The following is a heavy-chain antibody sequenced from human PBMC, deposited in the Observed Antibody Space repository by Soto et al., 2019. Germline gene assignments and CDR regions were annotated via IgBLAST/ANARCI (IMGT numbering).Heavy chain of an antibody. V-gene: IGHV3-23*01. J-gene: IGHJ4*02. Sequence: PGGSLRLSCAASGFTFSSYAMSWVRQAPGKGLEWVSAISGSGGSTYYADSVKGRFTISRDNSKNTLYLQMNSLRAEDTAVYYCANDGRLGITMIVVVISPFDYWGQGTLVTVSS. CDR2: ISGSGGST. D-gene: IGHD3-22*01. CDR1: GFTFSSYA. CDR3: ANDGRLGITMIVVVISPFDY.